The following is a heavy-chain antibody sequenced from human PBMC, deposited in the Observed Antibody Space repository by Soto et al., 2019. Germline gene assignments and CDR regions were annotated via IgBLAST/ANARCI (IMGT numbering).Heavy chain of an antibody. D-gene: IGHD2-15*01. CDR2: INPSGGST. J-gene: IGHJ5*02. CDR1: GYTFTSYD. CDR3: ASGLVVVVGVKEGWFDP. V-gene: IGHV1-46*01. Sequence: ASVKVSCKASGYTFTSYDMHWVRQAPGQGLEWMGIINPSGGSTSYAQKFQGRVTMTRDTSTSTVYMELSSLRSEDTAVYYCASGLVVVVGVKEGWFDPWGQGTLVTVSS.